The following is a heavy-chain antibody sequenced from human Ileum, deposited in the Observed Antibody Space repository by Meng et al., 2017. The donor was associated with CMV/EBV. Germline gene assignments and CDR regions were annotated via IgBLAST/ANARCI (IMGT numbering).Heavy chain of an antibody. CDR2: IFYNGIT. Sequence: PLQIPGPGLVNPADTLALICTFCGDSISGYQWSWIRLPDGKGLGWLGRIFYNGITTHNPSLKSRVTMSVDTSKNQFSLKLSSVTAADTAVYYCVRGFGSRNGEAFDFWGQGTMVTV. CDR1: GDSISGYQ. CDR3: VRGFGSRNGEAFDF. J-gene: IGHJ3*01. D-gene: IGHD3-3*01. V-gene: IGHV4-4*07.